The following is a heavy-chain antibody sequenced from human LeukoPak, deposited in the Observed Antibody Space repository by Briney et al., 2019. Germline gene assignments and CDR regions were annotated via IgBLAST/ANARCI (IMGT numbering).Heavy chain of an antibody. J-gene: IGHJ2*01. D-gene: IGHD6-19*01. CDR3: AKDTSSDWFINWYFDL. CDR2: ISGSGGST. CDR1: GFTFSSYA. V-gene: IGHV3-23*01. Sequence: PGGSLRLSCAASGFTFSSYAMSWVRQAPGKGLEWVSAISGSGGSTYYADSVKGRFTISRDNSKNTLYLQMHSLRPEDTAVYHCAKDTSSDWFINWYFDLWGRGTLVTVSS.